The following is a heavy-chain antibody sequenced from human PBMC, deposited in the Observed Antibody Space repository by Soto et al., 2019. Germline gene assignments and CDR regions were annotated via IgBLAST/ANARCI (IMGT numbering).Heavy chain of an antibody. V-gene: IGHV3-21*01. CDR1: GFTFSSYS. J-gene: IGHJ6*02. CDR2: ISSSSSYI. D-gene: IGHD3-3*01. CDR3: ARGKTPRRPYDFWSGYYYYGMDV. Sequence: GGSLRLSCAASGFTFSSYSMNWVRQAPGRGLEWVSSISSSSSYIYYADSVKGRFTISRDNAKNSLYLQMNSLRAEDTAVYYCARGKTPRRPYDFWSGYYYYGMDVWGQGTTVTVSS.